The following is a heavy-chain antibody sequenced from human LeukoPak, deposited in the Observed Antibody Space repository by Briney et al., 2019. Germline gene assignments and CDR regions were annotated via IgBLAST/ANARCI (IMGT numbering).Heavy chain of an antibody. CDR2: IFYSGST. D-gene: IGHD3-16*01. V-gene: IGHV4-39*07. CDR3: ARANYDYVWGSYGYFDY. J-gene: IGHJ4*02. Sequence: PSETLSLTCTVSGGSISTSNYYWGWIRQPPGKGLEWIGNIFYSGSTYYSPSLKSRVTISLDTSRNQFSLKLNSVTAADTAVYYCARANYDYVWGSYGYFDYWGQGTLVTVSS. CDR1: GGSISTSNYY.